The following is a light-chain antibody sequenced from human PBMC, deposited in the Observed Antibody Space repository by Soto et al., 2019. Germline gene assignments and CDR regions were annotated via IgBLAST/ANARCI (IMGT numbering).Light chain of an antibody. J-gene: IGKJ1*01. V-gene: IGKV3-20*01. CDR2: DAS. CDR1: QSVSSSY. Sequence: EIVLTQSPGTLSLSPGERATLSCRASQSVSSSYLAWYQQKPGQAPRLLIYDASSRATGIPDRFSGSGSGTDFTLTISRLEPADFAVYYCQHYGSSRTFRQGTKVEIK. CDR3: QHYGSSRT.